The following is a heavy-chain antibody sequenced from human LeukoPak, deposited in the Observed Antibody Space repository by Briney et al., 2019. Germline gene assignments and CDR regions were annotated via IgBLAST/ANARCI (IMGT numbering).Heavy chain of an antibody. V-gene: IGHV3-53*01. CDR2: IYGGGST. J-gene: IGHJ4*02. CDR1: GFTVSSNF. Sequence: GGSLRLSCAASGFTVSSNFMAWVRQAPGKGLEWVSVIYGGGSTYYADSVKGRSTISRDNSQNTMYLQMNGLRAEDTAVYYCARARLLLRFLEWLPGDYWGQGTLVTVSS. CDR3: ARARLLLRFLEWLPGDY. D-gene: IGHD3-3*01.